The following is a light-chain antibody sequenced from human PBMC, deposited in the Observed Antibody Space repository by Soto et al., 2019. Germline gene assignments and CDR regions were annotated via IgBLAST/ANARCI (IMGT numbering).Light chain of an antibody. CDR2: EVN. CDR1: TSDVGGYEY. CDR3: SSYAGGNTFV. Sequence: QSALTQPPSASGSPGQSVTISCTGTTSDVGGYEYVSWYQQHPGKAPKVLLYEVNKRPSGVPDRFSGSKPGNMASLTVSGLQAEDEAEYYCSSYAGGNTFVFGSGTKLTVL. J-gene: IGLJ1*01. V-gene: IGLV2-8*01.